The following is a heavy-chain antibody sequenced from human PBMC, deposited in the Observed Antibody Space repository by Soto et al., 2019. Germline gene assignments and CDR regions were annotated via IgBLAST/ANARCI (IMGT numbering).Heavy chain of an antibody. D-gene: IGHD1-26*01. J-gene: IGHJ5*02. CDR3: ARDEGSWDPLRGGQNWFDP. CDR2: IWYDGSNK. Sequence: QVQLVESGGGVVQPGRSLRLSCAASGFTFSSYGMHWVRQAPGKGLEWVAVIWYDGSNKYYADSVKGRFTISRDNSKNTLYLKMNSLRAEDTAVYYCARDEGSWDPLRGGQNWFDPWGQGTLVTVSS. V-gene: IGHV3-33*01. CDR1: GFTFSSYG.